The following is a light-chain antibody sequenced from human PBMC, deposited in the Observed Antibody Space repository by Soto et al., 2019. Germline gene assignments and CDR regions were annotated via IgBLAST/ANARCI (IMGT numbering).Light chain of an antibody. CDR1: SSNIGSNT. Sequence: QSVLTQPPSASGTPGQRVTISCSGSSSNIGSNTVNWYQQLPGTAPKLLIYSNNQRPSGVPDRFSGSKSGTSASLAISGLQPADEADDYCAAGYDSRNDGVLFGGGTKLTVL. CDR3: AAGYDSRNDGVL. J-gene: IGLJ2*01. V-gene: IGLV1-44*01. CDR2: SNN.